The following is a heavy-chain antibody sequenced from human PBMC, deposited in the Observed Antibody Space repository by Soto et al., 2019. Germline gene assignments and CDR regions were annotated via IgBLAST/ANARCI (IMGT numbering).Heavy chain of an antibody. Sequence: SETLSLTCTVSGGSVSSYYWSWIRQPPGKGLEWIGYMYYSGSTNYNPSLKSRVTISIDTSRNQFSLKLSSVTAADTAVYYCARGTFGVVKDWGQGTLVTVSS. CDR1: GGSVSSYY. CDR3: ARGTFGVVKD. J-gene: IGHJ4*02. V-gene: IGHV4-59*02. D-gene: IGHD3-3*01. CDR2: MYYSGST.